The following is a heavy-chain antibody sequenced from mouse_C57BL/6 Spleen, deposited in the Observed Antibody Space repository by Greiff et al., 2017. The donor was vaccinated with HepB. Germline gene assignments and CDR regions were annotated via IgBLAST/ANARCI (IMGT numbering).Heavy chain of an antibody. Sequence: QVQLKQSGAELVRPGASVKLSCKASGYTFTDYYINWVKQRPGQGLEWIARIYPGSGNTYYNEKFKGKATLTAEKSSSTAYMQLSSLTSEDSAVYFCARFYGYDLYFDYWGQGTTLTVSS. D-gene: IGHD2-2*01. CDR1: GYTFTDYY. CDR3: ARFYGYDLYFDY. CDR2: IYPGSGNT. J-gene: IGHJ2*01. V-gene: IGHV1-76*01.